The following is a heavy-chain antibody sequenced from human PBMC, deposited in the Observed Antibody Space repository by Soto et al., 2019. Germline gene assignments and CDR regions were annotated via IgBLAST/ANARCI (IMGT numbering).Heavy chain of an antibody. V-gene: IGHV4-31*03. CDR2: IYYSGST. CDR3: AREGIAVAGTGSYFAY. J-gene: IGHJ4*02. Sequence: SETLSLTCTVSGGSISSGGYYWSWIRQHPGKGLEWIGYIYYSGSTYYNPSLKSRVTISVDTSKNQFSLKLSSVTAADTAVYYCAREGIAVAGTGSYFAYWGQGTLVTVSS. CDR1: GGSISSGGYY. D-gene: IGHD6-19*01.